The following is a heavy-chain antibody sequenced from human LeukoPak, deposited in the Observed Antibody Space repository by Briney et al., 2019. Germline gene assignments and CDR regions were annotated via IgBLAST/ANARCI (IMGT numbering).Heavy chain of an antibody. V-gene: IGHV4-34*01. D-gene: IGHD6-19*01. Sequence: SETLSLTCAVYGGSFSGYYWSWIRQPPGKGLEWIGEINHSGSTNYNPSLKSRVTISVDTSKNQFSLNLTSVTAADTAVYYCARETYLSSGHRIFDVWGQGTLVTVS. CDR2: INHSGST. CDR1: GGSFSGYY. CDR3: ARETYLSSGHRIFDV. J-gene: IGHJ3*01.